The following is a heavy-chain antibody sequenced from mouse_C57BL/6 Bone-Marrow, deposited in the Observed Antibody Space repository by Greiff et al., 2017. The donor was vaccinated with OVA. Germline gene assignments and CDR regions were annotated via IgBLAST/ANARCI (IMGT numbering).Heavy chain of an antibody. D-gene: IGHD1-1*01. CDR1: GFSLSTSGMG. V-gene: IGHV8-12*01. J-gene: IGHJ2*01. Sequence: QVTLKVCGPGILQSSQTLSLTCSFSGFSLSTSGMGVSWIRQPSGKGLEWLAHIYWDDAKRYHPSPKSRITISKDTSRNQVFLKITSVDTADTSTYSCARYYGSSYFDYWGQGTTLTVSS. CDR2: IYWDDAK. CDR3: ARYYGSSYFDY.